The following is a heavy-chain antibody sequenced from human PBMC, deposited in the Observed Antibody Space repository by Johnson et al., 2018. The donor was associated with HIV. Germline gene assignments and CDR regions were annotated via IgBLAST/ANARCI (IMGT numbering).Heavy chain of an antibody. V-gene: IGHV3-11*04. CDR2: ISSSGSTK. Sequence: QVQLVESGGGLVKPGGSLRLSCAASGFTFKDYYMNWVRQTPGKGLEWVSHISSSGSTKYYADSVKGRFTISRDNAKKTLYLEMNSLRVDDTAVYYCARVRETKGPYDAFDIWGQGTMVTVSS. J-gene: IGHJ3*02. CDR3: ARVRETKGPYDAFDI. D-gene: IGHD1-1*01. CDR1: GFTFKDYY.